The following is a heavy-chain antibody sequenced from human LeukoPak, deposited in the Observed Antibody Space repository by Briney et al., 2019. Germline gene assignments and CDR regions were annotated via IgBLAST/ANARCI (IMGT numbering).Heavy chain of an antibody. CDR3: ASTMIRGSNNDY. CDR1: GGSISSYY. V-gene: IGHV4-59*01. Sequence: SETLSLTCTVSGGSISSYYWSWIRQPPGKGLEWIGYIYYSGSTNYNPSLKSRVTISVDTSKNQFSLKLRSVTAADTAVYYCASTMIRGSNNDYWGQGTLVTVSS. CDR2: IYYSGST. D-gene: IGHD3-10*01. J-gene: IGHJ4*02.